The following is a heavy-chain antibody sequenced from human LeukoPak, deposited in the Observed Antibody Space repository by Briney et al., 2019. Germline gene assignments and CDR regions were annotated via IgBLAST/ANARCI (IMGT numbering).Heavy chain of an antibody. CDR1: GGSISSGSYY. J-gene: IGHJ5*02. V-gene: IGHV4-61*02. D-gene: IGHD3-3*01. CDR2: IYTSGST. Sequence: SQTLSLTCTVSGGSISSGSYYWSWLRQPAGTGLEWIGRIYTSGSTNYNPSLKSRVTISVDTSKNQFSLKLSSVTAADTAVYYCARSWSGYYHGSRFDPWGQGTLVTVSS. CDR3: ARSWSGYYHGSRFDP.